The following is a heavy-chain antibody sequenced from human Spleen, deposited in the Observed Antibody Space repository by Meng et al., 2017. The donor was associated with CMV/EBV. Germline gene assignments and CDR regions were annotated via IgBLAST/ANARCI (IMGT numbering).Heavy chain of an antibody. D-gene: IGHD3-3*01. Sequence: GGSLRLSCVASGFTFSDYYMSWIRQAPGKGLEWLSYISSGGSTIYYADSVKGRFTISRDNAKNSLFLQMNSLRAEDTAVHYCATNYDFFSGYSHQFYYGMDVWGQGTTVTVSS. V-gene: IGHV3-11*01. CDR2: ISSGGSTI. CDR3: ATNYDFFSGYSHQFYYGMDV. CDR1: GFTFSDYY. J-gene: IGHJ6*02.